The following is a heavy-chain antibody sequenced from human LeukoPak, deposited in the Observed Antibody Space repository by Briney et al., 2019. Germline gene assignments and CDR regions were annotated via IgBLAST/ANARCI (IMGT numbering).Heavy chain of an antibody. J-gene: IGHJ4*02. V-gene: IGHV4-39*01. Sequence: SETLSLTCTVSDGFVNSNSYYWAWIRQPPGKGLEWIGSIYYSGTTYYNPSLKSRITVSVDTSKNQFSLKLSSVTAADTAVYYCARGASSTNLYYFDYWGQGTLVTVSS. D-gene: IGHD2-2*01. CDR2: IYYSGTT. CDR3: ARGASSTNLYYFDY. CDR1: DGFVNSNSYY.